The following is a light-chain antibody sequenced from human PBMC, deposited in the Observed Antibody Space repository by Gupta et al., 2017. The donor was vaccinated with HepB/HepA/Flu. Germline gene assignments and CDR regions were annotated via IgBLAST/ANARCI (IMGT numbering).Light chain of an antibody. V-gene: IGLV1-47*01. CDR2: RTD. CDR1: SSNIGSNY. CDR3: AAWDDSLSGPV. J-gene: IGLJ3*02. Sequence: QSVLTQPPSASGTPGQRVTISCSGSSSNIGSNYVYWYQQPPGTAPKVLIYRTDQRPSGVPDRFSGSKSGTSASLAISGLRSEDEADYYCAAWDDSLSGPVFGGGTKLTVL.